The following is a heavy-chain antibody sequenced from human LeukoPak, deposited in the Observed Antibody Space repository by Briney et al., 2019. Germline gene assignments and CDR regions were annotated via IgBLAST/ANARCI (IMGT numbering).Heavy chain of an antibody. CDR3: ARDKQYYDILTGYPMGNWFDP. CDR2: IYYSGST. CDR1: GGSISSGDYY. J-gene: IGHJ5*02. D-gene: IGHD3-9*01. Sequence: SETLSLTCTVSGGSISSGDYYWSWIRQHPGKGLEWIGYIYYSGSTYYNPSLKSRVTISVDTSKNQFSLKLSSVTAADTAVYYCARDKQYYDILTGYPMGNWFDPWGQGTLVTVSS. V-gene: IGHV4-31*03.